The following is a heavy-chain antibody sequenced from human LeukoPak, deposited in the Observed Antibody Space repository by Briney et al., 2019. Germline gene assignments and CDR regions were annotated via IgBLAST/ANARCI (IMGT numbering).Heavy chain of an antibody. CDR1: GFTFSSYW. CDR3: ARDRRPDPYYFDY. D-gene: IGHD2-2*01. V-gene: IGHV3-7*03. CDR2: IKQDGSEK. J-gene: IGHJ4*02. Sequence: GGSLRLPCAASGFTFSSYWMSWVRQAPGKGLEWVGNIKQDGSEKYYVDSVKGRFTISRDNAKNSLYLQMNSLRAEDTAVYYCARDRRPDPYYFDYWGQGTLVTVSS.